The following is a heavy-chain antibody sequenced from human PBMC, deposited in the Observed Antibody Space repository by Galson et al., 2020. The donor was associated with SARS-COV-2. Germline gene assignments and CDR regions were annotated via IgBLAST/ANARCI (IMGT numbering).Heavy chain of an antibody. CDR1: GFTFSSYA. CDR2: ISGSGGST. CDR3: AKDWGGVVPGWGYFDY. Sequence: GGSLRLSCAASGFTFSSYAMSWVRQAPGKGLEWVSAISGSGGSTYYADSVKGRFTISRDNSKNTLYLQMNSLRAEDTAVYYCAKDWGGVVPGWGYFDYWGQGTLVTVSS. J-gene: IGHJ4*02. D-gene: IGHD3-16*01. V-gene: IGHV3-23*01.